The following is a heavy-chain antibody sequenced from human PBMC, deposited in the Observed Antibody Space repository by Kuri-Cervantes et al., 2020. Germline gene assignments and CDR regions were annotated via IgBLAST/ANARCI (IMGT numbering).Heavy chain of an antibody. J-gene: IGHJ4*02. V-gene: IGHV1-18*01. D-gene: IGHD3-22*01. CDR2: ISAYNGNT. CDR3: ARDTRVKYYYDSSGPGRDY. Sequence: ASVKVSCKASGYTFTSYGITWVRQAPGQGLEWMGWISAYNGNTNYAQKLQGRVTMTTDTSTSTAYMELRRLRSDDTAVYYCARDTRVKYYYDSSGPGRDYWGQGTLVTVSS. CDR1: GYTFTSYG.